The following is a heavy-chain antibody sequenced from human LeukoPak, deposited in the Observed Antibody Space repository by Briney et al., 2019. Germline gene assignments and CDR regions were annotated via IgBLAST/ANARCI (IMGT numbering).Heavy chain of an antibody. Sequence: SVKVSCKASGGTFSSYAISWVRQAPGQGLEWMGRIIPIFGTANYAQKFQGRVTITTDESTSTAYVELSSLRSEDTAVYYCARVWFGELLMDYWGQGTLVTVSS. CDR2: IIPIFGTA. D-gene: IGHD3-10*01. V-gene: IGHV1-69*05. CDR1: GGTFSSYA. J-gene: IGHJ4*02. CDR3: ARVWFGELLMDY.